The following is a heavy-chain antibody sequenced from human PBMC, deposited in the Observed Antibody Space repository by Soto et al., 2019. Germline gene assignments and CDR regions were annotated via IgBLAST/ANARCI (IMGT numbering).Heavy chain of an antibody. J-gene: IGHJ3*01. CDR2: IYWDDDQ. V-gene: IGHV2-5*02. Sequence: QITLKESGPTLAQPTQTLTLTCTFSGFSLSADGVGVGWIRQPPGKALEWLALIYWDDDQRYSPSLKTRLTFSKDTPQPQVVLTTTNMDRLDTATYYSALAYGGTRWPNDVFDVWGQGTVVPGSA. CDR1: GFSLSADGVG. CDR3: ALAYGGTRWPNDVFDV. D-gene: IGHD2-21*01.